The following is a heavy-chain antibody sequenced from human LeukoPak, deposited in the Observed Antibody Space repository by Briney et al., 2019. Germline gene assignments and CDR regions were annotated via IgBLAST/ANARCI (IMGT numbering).Heavy chain of an antibody. CDR1: GRSINNGYF. J-gene: IGHJ6*03. V-gene: IGHV4-38-2*02. Sequence: SETLSLTCTVSGRSINNGYFWGWIRQPPGKGLEWIGSICHSGSTYYNPSLKSRVTISVDTSKNQFSLKLSSVTAADTAVYYCARVLYGSGSYYYYYYMDVWGKGTTVTVSS. D-gene: IGHD3-10*01. CDR2: ICHSGST. CDR3: ARVLYGSGSYYYYYYMDV.